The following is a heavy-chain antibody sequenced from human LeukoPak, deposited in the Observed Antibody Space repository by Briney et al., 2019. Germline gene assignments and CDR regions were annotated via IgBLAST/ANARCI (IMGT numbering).Heavy chain of an antibody. V-gene: IGHV1-24*01. D-gene: IGHD3-22*01. CDR3: ARSHYDSIAFDI. CDR1: GYTFTGYY. Sequence: ASVMVSCKASGYTFTGYYMHWLRQAPGQGLEWMGGFDPEDGETIYAQKFQGRVTMTEDTSTDTAYMELSSLRSEDTAVYYCARSHYDSIAFDIWGQGTMVTVSS. CDR2: FDPEDGET. J-gene: IGHJ3*02.